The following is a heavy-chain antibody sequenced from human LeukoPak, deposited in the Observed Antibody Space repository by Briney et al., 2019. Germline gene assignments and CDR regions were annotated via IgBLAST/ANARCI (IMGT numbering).Heavy chain of an antibody. V-gene: IGHV3-30*18. CDR1: GFTFSRYG. Sequence: GGSLRLSCAASGFTFSRYGMHWVRQAPGKGLEWVAVISYDGSNKYYADSVKGRFTISRDNSKNTLYLQMNSLRAEDTAVYYCAKDPGDYWGQGTLVTVSS. CDR2: ISYDGSNK. CDR3: AKDPGDY. J-gene: IGHJ4*02.